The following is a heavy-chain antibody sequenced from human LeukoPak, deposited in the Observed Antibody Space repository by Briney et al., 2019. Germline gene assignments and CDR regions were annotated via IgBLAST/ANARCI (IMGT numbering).Heavy chain of an antibody. CDR3: SRRGTTSSIGFFDP. V-gene: IGHV4-39*01. CDR1: GASIRTKTHY. J-gene: IGHJ5*02. Sequence: KASETLSLTCSVSGASIRTKTHYWVWVRQPPGKGLEWLGSIYYSGSTYYNPSLQSRVTISVDTSKNQFSLNLTSVTATDTAVYYCSRRGTTSSIGFFDPWGQGALVTVSS. D-gene: IGHD3-16*01. CDR2: IYYSGST.